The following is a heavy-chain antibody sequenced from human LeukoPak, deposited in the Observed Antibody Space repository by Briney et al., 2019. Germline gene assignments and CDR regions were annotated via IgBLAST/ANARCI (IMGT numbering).Heavy chain of an antibody. CDR3: ARDLIVVVPAATLSNYYHYGMDV. CDR1: GFTFSTYA. D-gene: IGHD2-2*01. V-gene: IGHV3-30*04. J-gene: IGHJ6*02. CDR2: ISYDGSNK. Sequence: GGSLRLSCAASGFTFSTYAMLWVRQAPGKGLEWVAVISYDGSNKYYADSVKGRFTISRDNSKNTLYLQMNSLRAEDTAVYYCARDLIVVVPAATLSNYYHYGMDVWGQGTTVTVSS.